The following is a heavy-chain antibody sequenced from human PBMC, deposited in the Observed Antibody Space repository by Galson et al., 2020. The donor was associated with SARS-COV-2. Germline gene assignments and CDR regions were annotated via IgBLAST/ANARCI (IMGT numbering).Heavy chain of an antibody. CDR2: IYTSGST. CDR3: AKEADLQTDGSNWFDP. Sequence: SQTLPLTCTVSGGSLNTDHYYWSWIRQPAGQGLEWIGRIYTSGSTHYTPSLQSRVTISLDTSKNQFSLKLSSVTAADTALYYCAKEADLQTDGSNWFDPWGQGTLVTVSS. D-gene: IGHD3-3*01. J-gene: IGHJ5*02. CDR1: GGSLNTDHYY. V-gene: IGHV4-61*02.